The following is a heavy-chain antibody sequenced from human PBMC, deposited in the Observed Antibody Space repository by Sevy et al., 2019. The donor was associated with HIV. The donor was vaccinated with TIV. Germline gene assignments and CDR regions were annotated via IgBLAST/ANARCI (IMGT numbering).Heavy chain of an antibody. Sequence: GGSLRLSCAASGFTFSSYSMNWVRQAPGKGLEWVSYISSSSSSTIYYADSVKGRFTISRDNAKNSLYLQMNSLRDEDTAVYYCARDESIAAAEGLDYWGQGTLVTVSS. CDR2: ISSSSSSTI. CDR1: GFTFSSYS. CDR3: ARDESIAAAEGLDY. D-gene: IGHD6-13*01. J-gene: IGHJ4*02. V-gene: IGHV3-48*02.